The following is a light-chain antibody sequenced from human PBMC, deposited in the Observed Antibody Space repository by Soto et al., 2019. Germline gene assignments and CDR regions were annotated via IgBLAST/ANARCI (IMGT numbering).Light chain of an antibody. V-gene: IGKV1-5*03. CDR1: QSISSW. CDR2: KAS. Sequence: DIQMTQSPSTLSASVRDRVTITCRASQSISSWLAWYQQKPGKAPKLLIYKASSLESGVPSRFSGSGSGTEFTLTISSLLPDDFATYYCQQYNNYPLTFGGGTKVEIK. CDR3: QQYNNYPLT. J-gene: IGKJ4*01.